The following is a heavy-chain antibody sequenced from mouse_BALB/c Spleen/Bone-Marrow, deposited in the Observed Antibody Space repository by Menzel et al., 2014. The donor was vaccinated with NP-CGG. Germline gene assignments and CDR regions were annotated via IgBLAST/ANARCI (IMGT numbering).Heavy chain of an antibody. J-gene: IGHJ4*01. CDR3: ARDSFLITRALDY. CDR2: IWGDGST. V-gene: IGHV2-6-7*01. D-gene: IGHD2-4*01. Sequence: VKLVESGPGLVAPSQSLSITCTVAGFSLTGYGVSWVRQPPGKGLEWLGMIWGDGSTDYNSALKSRLSISKDNSKSQVFLKMNSLQTDDTARYYCARDSFLITRALDYWGQATSVTVSS. CDR1: GFSLTGYG.